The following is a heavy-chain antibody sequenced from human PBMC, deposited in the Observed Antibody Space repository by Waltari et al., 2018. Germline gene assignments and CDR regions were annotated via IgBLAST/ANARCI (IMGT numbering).Heavy chain of an antibody. CDR3: ASGDRGYSYSFDY. CDR1: GGSISSSY. V-gene: IGHV4-59*01. Sequence: QVQLQESGPGLVKPSETLSLTCTVSGGSISSSYWSWIRQPPGKGLEWIGYIYYSGSTNYNPSLKSRVTISVDTSKNQFSLKLSSVTAADTAVYYCASGDRGYSYSFDYWGQGTLVTVSS. D-gene: IGHD5-18*01. J-gene: IGHJ4*02. CDR2: IYYSGST.